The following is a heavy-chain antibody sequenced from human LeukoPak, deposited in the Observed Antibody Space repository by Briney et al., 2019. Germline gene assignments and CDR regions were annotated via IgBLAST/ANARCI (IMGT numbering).Heavy chain of an antibody. J-gene: IGHJ3*02. CDR3: AKVWVVEMATIEAFDI. CDR2: ISGSGGST. Sequence: GGSLRLSCAASGFTFSSYAMSWVRQAPGKGLEWVSAISGSGGSTYYADSVKGRFTISRDNSKNTPYLQMNSLRAEDTAVYYCAKVWVVEMATIEAFDIWGQGTMVTVSS. V-gene: IGHV3-23*01. CDR1: GFTFSSYA. D-gene: IGHD5-24*01.